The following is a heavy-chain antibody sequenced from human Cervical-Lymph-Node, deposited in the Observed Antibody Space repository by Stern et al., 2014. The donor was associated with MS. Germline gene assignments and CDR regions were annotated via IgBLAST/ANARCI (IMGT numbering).Heavy chain of an antibody. CDR2: IIPILGTP. CDR1: GDTFSTSL. CDR3: ASGVGGSHYFDY. Sequence: VQLVESGAEVKKPGSSVKVSCKASGDTFSTSLITWVRQAPGQGPECMGGIIPILGTPNYARRFQGRVTITADASTNTAYMELSSLRSDDTAVYYCASGVGGSHYFDYWGQGTLVTVSS. J-gene: IGHJ4*02. D-gene: IGHD3-16*01. V-gene: IGHV1-69*01.